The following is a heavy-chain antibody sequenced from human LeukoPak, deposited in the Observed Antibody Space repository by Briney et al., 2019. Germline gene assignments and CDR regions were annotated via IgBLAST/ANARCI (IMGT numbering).Heavy chain of an antibody. CDR1: GFSVSTKY. Sequence: GGSLRLSCAASGFSVSTKYMTWVRQAPGKGLQWVSVIYSAGSTAYADSVKGRFTITRDNSKNTLDLQMNSLRVEDTAVYFCARGPDVETVMLTGYYYGMDVWGQGTTVTVSS. V-gene: IGHV3-66*01. CDR3: ARGPDVETVMLTGYYYGMDV. D-gene: IGHD3-16*01. CDR2: IYSAGST. J-gene: IGHJ6*02.